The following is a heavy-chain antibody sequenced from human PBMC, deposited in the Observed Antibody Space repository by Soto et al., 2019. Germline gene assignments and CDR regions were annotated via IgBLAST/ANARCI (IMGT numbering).Heavy chain of an antibody. CDR2: ISSSSSTI. J-gene: IGHJ6*02. CDR3: AREGITMVRGAKVSGMDV. Sequence: GGSLRLSCAASGFTFSSYEMNWVRQAPGKGLEWVSYISSSSSTIYYADSVRGRFTISRDNAENSLYLQMNSLRAEDTAVYYCAREGITMVRGAKVSGMDVWGQGTTVTVSS. V-gene: IGHV3-48*03. D-gene: IGHD3-10*01. CDR1: GFTFSSYE.